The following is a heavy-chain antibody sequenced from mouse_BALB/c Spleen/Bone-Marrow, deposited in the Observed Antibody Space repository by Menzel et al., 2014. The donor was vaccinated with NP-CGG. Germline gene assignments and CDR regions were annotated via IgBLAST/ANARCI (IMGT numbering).Heavy chain of an antibody. J-gene: IGHJ4*01. CDR3: ARGLQYYAMDY. D-gene: IGHD2-4*01. V-gene: IGHV2-9*02. Sequence: VMLVESGPGLVAPSQSLSITCTASGFSLTSYGVHWVRQPPGKGLEWLGVIWAGGSTNYNSALMSRLSISKDNSKSQVFLKTNSLQTDDTAMYYCARGLQYYAMDYWGQGTSVTVSS. CDR1: GFSLTSYG. CDR2: IWAGGST.